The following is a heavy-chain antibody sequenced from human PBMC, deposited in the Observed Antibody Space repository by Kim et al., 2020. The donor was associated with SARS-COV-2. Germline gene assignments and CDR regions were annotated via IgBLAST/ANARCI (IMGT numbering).Heavy chain of an antibody. CDR2: INTNTGHP. Sequence: ASVKVSCKTSGYTFTSYAMNWVRQAPGQGLEWMGWINTNTGHPTYAQGFTGRFVFSLDTSVSSVYLQISSLKAEDTAVYYCARAQRYYDILTGYRSGYGMDVWGQGTTVTVSS. CDR3: ARAQRYYDILTGYRSGYGMDV. CDR1: GYTFTSYA. J-gene: IGHJ6*02. D-gene: IGHD3-9*01. V-gene: IGHV7-4-1*02.